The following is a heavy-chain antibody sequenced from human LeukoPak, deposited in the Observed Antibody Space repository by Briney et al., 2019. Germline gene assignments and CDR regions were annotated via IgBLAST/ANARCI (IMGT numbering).Heavy chain of an antibody. V-gene: IGHV3-23*01. CDR1: EFTFSSYW. D-gene: IGHD2-15*01. CDR3: VVVVAATLGY. Sequence: SGGSLRLSCAASEFTFSSYWMSWVRQAPGKGLEWVSAISGSGGSTYYADSVKGRFTISRDNSKNTLYLQMNSLRAEDTAVYYCVVVVAATLGYWGQGTLVTVSS. J-gene: IGHJ4*02. CDR2: ISGSGGST.